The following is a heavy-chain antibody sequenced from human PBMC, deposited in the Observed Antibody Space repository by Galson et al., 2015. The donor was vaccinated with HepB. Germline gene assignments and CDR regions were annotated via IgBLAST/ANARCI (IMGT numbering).Heavy chain of an antibody. Sequence: SVKVSCKASGYTFIHYGITWVRQAPGQGLDWMGWISVDNGNTKYAQKFQDRVTMTTDSSTTTAFTELRSLRFDDTAMYYCAREAAFYDYAFDIWGQGTMVTVSS. CDR1: GYTFIHYG. CDR2: ISVDNGNT. V-gene: IGHV1-18*04. CDR3: AREAAFYDYAFDI. D-gene: IGHD2/OR15-2a*01. J-gene: IGHJ3*02.